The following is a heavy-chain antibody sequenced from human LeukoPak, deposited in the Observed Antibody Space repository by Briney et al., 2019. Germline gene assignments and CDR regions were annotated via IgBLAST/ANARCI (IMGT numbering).Heavy chain of an antibody. Sequence: ASVKVSCTVSGYTLTELSMHWVRQAPGKGLEWMGGFDPEDGETIYAQKFQGRVTMTEDTSTDTAYMELSSLRSEDTAVYYCATVVTMVRGAYYFDYWGQGTLVTVSS. J-gene: IGHJ4*02. CDR1: GYTLTELS. D-gene: IGHD3-10*01. CDR2: FDPEDGET. V-gene: IGHV1-24*01. CDR3: ATVVTMVRGAYYFDY.